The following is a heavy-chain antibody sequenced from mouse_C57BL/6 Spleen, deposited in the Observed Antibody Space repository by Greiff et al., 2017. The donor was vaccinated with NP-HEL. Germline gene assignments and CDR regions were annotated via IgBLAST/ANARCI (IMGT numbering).Heavy chain of an antibody. V-gene: IGHV5-4*01. D-gene: IGHD1-1*01. J-gene: IGHJ1*03. CDR3: ARDLMDYGSYWYFDV. CDR1: GFTFSSYA. CDR2: ISDGGSYS. Sequence: EVQGVESGGGLVKPGGSLKLSCAASGFTFSSYAMSWVRQTPEKRLEWVATISDGGSYSYYPDNVKGRFTISRDNAKNNLYLQMSHLKSEDTAMYYCARDLMDYGSYWYFDVWGTGTTVTVSS.